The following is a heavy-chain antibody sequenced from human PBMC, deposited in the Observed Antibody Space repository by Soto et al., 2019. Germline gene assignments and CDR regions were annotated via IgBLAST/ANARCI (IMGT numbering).Heavy chain of an antibody. CDR3: ARRDHNWNYFDY. CDR1: GGSISSYY. V-gene: IGHV4-59*01. J-gene: IGHJ4*02. CDR2: IYYSGST. Sequence: TLSLTCTVSGGSISSYYWSWIRQPPGKGLEWIGYIYYSGSTNYNPSLKSRVTISVDTSKNQFSLKLSSVTAADTAVYYCARRDHNWNYFDYWGQGTLVTVSS. D-gene: IGHD1-20*01.